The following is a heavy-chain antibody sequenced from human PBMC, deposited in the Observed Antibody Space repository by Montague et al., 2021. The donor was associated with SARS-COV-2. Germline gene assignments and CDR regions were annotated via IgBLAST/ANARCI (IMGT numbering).Heavy chain of an antibody. Sequence: SLRLSCAGSGFSFIHYNINWVRQAPGKGLEWVSCISGSGSYIYYADSVRGRFTISRDNAKNSLFLEMSSLRADDTAVYYCAGDKANLPGGLDVWGQGTTVTVS. CDR1: GFSFIHYN. CDR2: ISGSGSYI. CDR3: AGDKANLPGGLDV. V-gene: IGHV3-21*01. J-gene: IGHJ6*02. D-gene: IGHD4/OR15-4a*01.